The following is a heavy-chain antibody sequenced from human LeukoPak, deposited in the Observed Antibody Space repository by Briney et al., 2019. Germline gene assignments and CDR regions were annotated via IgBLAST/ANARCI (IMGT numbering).Heavy chain of an antibody. CDR1: GITFSSYA. V-gene: IGHV3-23*01. CDR3: AKDLVGATVRGDY. D-gene: IGHD1-26*01. J-gene: IGHJ4*02. Sequence: GGSLRLSCAASGITFSSYAMSWVRQAPGKGLEWVSAISGSGGSTYYADSVKGRFTISRDNSKNTLYLQMNSLRAEDTAVYYCAKDLVGATVRGDYWGQGTLVTVSS. CDR2: ISGSGGST.